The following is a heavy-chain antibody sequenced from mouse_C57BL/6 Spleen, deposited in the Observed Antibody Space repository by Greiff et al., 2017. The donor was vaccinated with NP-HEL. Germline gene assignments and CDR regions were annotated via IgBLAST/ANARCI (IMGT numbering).Heavy chain of an antibody. J-gene: IGHJ2*01. CDR1: GYTFTDYD. CDR3: TRNDYDGAYYFGY. D-gene: IGHD2-4*01. Sequence: QVQLQQSGAELVRPGASVTLSCKASGYTFTDYDMHWVKQTPVHGLEWIGAIDPETGGTASNQKFMGKAILTADKSSSTAYMELSSLTSEDSAVYYCTRNDYDGAYYFGYWGQVTTLTVSS. V-gene: IGHV1-15*01. CDR2: IDPETGGT.